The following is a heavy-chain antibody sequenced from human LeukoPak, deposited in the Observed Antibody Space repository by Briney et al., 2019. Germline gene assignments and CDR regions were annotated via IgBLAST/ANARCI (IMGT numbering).Heavy chain of an antibody. Sequence: PGGSLGLSCAASGFTFSSYGMHWVRQAPGKGLEWVAVIWFDGSNKYYADSVKGRFTISRDNSKNTLYLQMNSLRAEDTAVYYCARELAARRYFDYWGQGTLVTVSS. V-gene: IGHV3-33*08. CDR3: ARELAARRYFDY. D-gene: IGHD6-6*01. CDR2: IWFDGSNK. CDR1: GFTFSSYG. J-gene: IGHJ4*02.